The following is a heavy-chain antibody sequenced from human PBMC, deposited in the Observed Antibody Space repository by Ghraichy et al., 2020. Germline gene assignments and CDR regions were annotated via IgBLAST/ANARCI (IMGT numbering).Heavy chain of an antibody. CDR2: ISYDGSNK. J-gene: IGHJ2*01. D-gene: IGHD3-3*01. CDR3: AKEANDFWSGYYTVPRNWYFDL. Sequence: GGSLRLSCAASGFTFSSYGMHWVRQAPGKGLEWVAVISYDGSNKYYADSVKGRFTISRDNSKNTLYLQMNSLRAEDTAVYYCAKEANDFWSGYYTVPRNWYFDLWGRGTLVTVSS. V-gene: IGHV3-30*18. CDR1: GFTFSSYG.